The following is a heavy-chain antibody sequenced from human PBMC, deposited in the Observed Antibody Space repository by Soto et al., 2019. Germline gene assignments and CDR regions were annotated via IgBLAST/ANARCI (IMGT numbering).Heavy chain of an antibody. J-gene: IGHJ3*01. CDR3: ASKDVPAAPFYHCGTDG. CDR2: IIPIFWTA. Sequence: SVRVSCPASGGTFSSYAISWVLQAPGQGLEWMGGIIPIFWTANYAQKFQGVVTIPADKSTSPASMELTSRRSAAPAVYWCASKDVPAAPFYHCGTDGWGQGSKETV. V-gene: IGHV1-69*06. D-gene: IGHD2-2*01. CDR1: GGTFSSYA.